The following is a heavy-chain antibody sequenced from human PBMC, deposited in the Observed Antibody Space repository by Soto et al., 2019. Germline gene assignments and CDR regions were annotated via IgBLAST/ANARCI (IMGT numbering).Heavy chain of an antibody. V-gene: IGHV1-8*01. Sequence: ASVKVSCKASGYTFASYDINWLRQATGQGLEWMGWMNPNSGNTGYAQKFQGRVTMTRNTSISTAYMELSSLRSEDTAVYYCGIVSNLKYIGYDSLFAWGQGPLV. CDR3: GIVSNLKYIGYDSLFA. D-gene: IGHD5-12*01. CDR1: GYTFASYD. CDR2: MNPNSGNT. J-gene: IGHJ5*02.